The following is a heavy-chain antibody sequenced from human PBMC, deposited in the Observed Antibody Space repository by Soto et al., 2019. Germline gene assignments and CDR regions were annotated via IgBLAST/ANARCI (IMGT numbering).Heavy chain of an antibody. D-gene: IGHD2-8*01. CDR1: GFSFSTYA. CDR2: ISGGGSNT. CDR3: AKFSAASVYDISSAPDY. V-gene: IGHV3-23*01. J-gene: IGHJ4*01. Sequence: GGSLRLSCSASGFSFSTYAMTWVRQAPGKGLEWVSAISGGGSNTHYAESVKGRFTISRDNSQRTVNLEMNSLRVEDTAVYYCAKFSAASVYDISSAPDYWGHGTLVTSPQ.